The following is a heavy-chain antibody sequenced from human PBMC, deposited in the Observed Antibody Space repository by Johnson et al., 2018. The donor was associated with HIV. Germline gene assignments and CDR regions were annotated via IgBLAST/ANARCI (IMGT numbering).Heavy chain of an antibody. D-gene: IGHD2-15*01. CDR1: GFSVRTNY. CDR2: ISYDGSNK. CDR3: ARDRSRQLLLTSSVFDI. Sequence: QVQLVESGGGLVKPGGSLRLSCAASGFSVRTNYMSWVRQAPGKGLEWVAVISYDGSNKYYADSVKGRFTISRDNSKNTLYLQMNSLRAEDTAVYYCARDRSRQLLLTSSVFDIWGQGTMVTFSS. J-gene: IGHJ3*02. V-gene: IGHV3-30-3*01.